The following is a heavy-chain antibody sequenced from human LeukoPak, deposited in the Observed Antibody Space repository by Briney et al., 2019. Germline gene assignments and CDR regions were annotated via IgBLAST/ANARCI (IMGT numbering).Heavy chain of an antibody. CDR3: ARDYDSSGYSLDY. D-gene: IGHD3-22*01. V-gene: IGHV1-2*02. CDR2: INPNSGGT. J-gene: IGHJ4*02. Sequence: ASVKVSCKASGYTFTGYYMHWVRQAPGQGLEWMGWINPNSGGTNYAQKFQGRVTMTRDTSISTAYMELSRLRSDDTAVYNCARDYDSSGYSLDYWGQGTLVTVSS. CDR1: GYTFTGYY.